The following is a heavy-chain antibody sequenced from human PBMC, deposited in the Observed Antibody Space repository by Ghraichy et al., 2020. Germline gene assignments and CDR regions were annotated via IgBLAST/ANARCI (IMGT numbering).Heavy chain of an antibody. CDR3: AAAMGGVVFLGSYYYGMDV. J-gene: IGHJ6*02. CDR2: FDPEDGET. D-gene: IGHD3-3*01. V-gene: IGHV1-24*01. Sequence: ASVKVSCKVSGYTLTELSMHWVRQAPGKGLEWMGGFDPEDGETIYAQKFQGRVTMTEDTSTDTAYMELSSLRSEDTAVYYCAAAMGGVVFLGSYYYGMDVWGQGTTVTVSS. CDR1: GYTLTELS.